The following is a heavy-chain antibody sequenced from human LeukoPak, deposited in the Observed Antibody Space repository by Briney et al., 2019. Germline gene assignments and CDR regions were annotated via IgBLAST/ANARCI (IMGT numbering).Heavy chain of an antibody. CDR3: ARPITGTTKSFDP. V-gene: IGHV4-39*01. D-gene: IGHD1-7*01. CDR1: GGSISSYY. Sequence: PSETLSLTCTVSGGSISSYYWGWIRQPPGKGLEWIGSIYYSGSTYYNPSLKSRVTISVDTSKNQFSLKLSSVTAADTAVYYCARPITGTTKSFDPWGQGTLVTVSS. J-gene: IGHJ5*02. CDR2: IYYSGST.